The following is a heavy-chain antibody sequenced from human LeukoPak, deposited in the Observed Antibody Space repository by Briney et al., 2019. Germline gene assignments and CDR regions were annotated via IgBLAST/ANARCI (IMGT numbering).Heavy chain of an antibody. J-gene: IGHJ5*02. Sequence: PGGSLRLSCAASGFTFSSYGMHWVRQAPGKGLEWVAFIRYDGSNKYYAESVKGRFTISRDNSKNSLYLQMNSLRAEDTAVYYCAGSSSGWYGEIWFDPWGQGTLVTVSS. CDR3: AGSSSGWYGEIWFDP. D-gene: IGHD6-19*01. CDR2: IRYDGSNK. V-gene: IGHV3-30*02. CDR1: GFTFSSYG.